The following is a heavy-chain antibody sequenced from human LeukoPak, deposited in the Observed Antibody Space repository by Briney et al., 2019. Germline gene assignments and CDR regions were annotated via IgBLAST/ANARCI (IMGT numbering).Heavy chain of an antibody. V-gene: IGHV4-38-2*02. CDR1: GYSISSGYY. CDR3: ARDPVAGTQVDY. Sequence: SETLSLTCTVSGYSISSGYYWGWIRPLPGKGLEWIGSIYHSGSTYYNPSLKSRVTISVDTSKNQFSLKLSSVTAADTAVYYCARDPVAGTQVDYWGQGTLVTVSS. D-gene: IGHD6-19*01. CDR2: IYHSGST. J-gene: IGHJ4*02.